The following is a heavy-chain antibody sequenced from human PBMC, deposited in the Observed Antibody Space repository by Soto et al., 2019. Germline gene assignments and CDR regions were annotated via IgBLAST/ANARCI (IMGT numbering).Heavy chain of an antibody. Sequence: GGSLRLSCAASGFRFNRFATHWVRQAPGKGLEWVALISSDGSHEMYADSVKGRFTISRENSKNRLYLQMNNLRVEDTALYFCAKDRVPVGSVVLINYYFDVWGRGTLVTVSS. D-gene: IGHD3-22*01. CDR1: GFRFNRFA. V-gene: IGHV3-30*18. CDR2: ISSDGSHE. CDR3: AKDRVPVGSVVLINYYFDV. J-gene: IGHJ4*02.